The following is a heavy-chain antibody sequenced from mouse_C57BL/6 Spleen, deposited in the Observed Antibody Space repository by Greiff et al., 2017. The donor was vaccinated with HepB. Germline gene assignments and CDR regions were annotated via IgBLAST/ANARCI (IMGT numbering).Heavy chain of an antibody. CDR1: GIDFSRYW. CDR3: ARPYYSNYAYWYFDV. Sequence: EVQLVESGGGLVQPGGSLKLSCAASGIDFSRYWMSWVRRAPGKGLEWIGEINPDSSTINYAPSLKDKFIISRDNAKNTLCLQMSKVRSEDTALYYCARPYYSNYAYWYFDVWGTGTTVTVSS. CDR2: INPDSSTI. J-gene: IGHJ1*03. D-gene: IGHD2-5*01. V-gene: IGHV4-1*01.